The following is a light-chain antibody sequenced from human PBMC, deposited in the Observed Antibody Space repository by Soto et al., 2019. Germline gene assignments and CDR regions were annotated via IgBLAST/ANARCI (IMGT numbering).Light chain of an antibody. CDR1: QDIRNY. CDR3: QQLNSYPLT. V-gene: IGKV1-33*01. Sequence: DIQMTQSPSSLSASVGDRVTITCQASQDIRNYLNWYQQKPGKAPKFLIYDASNLERGVPSRFSGSGSGTDFTLTISSLQPEDFATYYCQQLNSYPLTFGGGTKVDIK. J-gene: IGKJ4*01. CDR2: DAS.